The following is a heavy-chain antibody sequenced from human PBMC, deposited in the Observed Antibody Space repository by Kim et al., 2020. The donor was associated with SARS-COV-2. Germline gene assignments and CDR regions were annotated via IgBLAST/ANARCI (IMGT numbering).Heavy chain of an antibody. V-gene: IGHV5-10-1*01. D-gene: IGHD3-10*01. J-gene: IGHJ6*02. CDR3: ARQRRISLWFGDRTYYGIDV. CDR2: IDPSDSYT. CDR1: GYSFTSYW. Sequence: GESLKISCKGSGYSFTSYWISWVRQMPGKGLEWMGRIDPSDSYTNYSPSFQGHVTIPADKSISTAYLQWSSLKASDTAMYYCARQRRISLWFGDRTYYGIDVWGHGTTVTVSS.